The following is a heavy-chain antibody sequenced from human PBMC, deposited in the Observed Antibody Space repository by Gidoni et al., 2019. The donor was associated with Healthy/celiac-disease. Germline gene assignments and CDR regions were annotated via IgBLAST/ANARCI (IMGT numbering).Heavy chain of an antibody. V-gene: IGHV1-69*04. CDR1: GGTFSSYA. CDR3: ARDHHYGSGSYYNAQTNYYYYYGMDV. Sequence: QVQLVQSGAEVKKPGSSVKVSCKASGGTFSSYAISWVRQAPGQGLEWMGRIIPILGIANYAQKFQGRVTITADKSTSTAYMELSSLRSEDTAVYYCARDHHYGSGSYYNAQTNYYYYYGMDVWGQGTTVTVSS. CDR2: IIPILGIA. J-gene: IGHJ6*02. D-gene: IGHD3-10*01.